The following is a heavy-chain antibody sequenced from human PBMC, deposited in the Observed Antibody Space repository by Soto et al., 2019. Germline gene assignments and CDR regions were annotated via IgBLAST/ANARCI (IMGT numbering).Heavy chain of an antibody. CDR1: GFTFSSYG. Sequence: QVQLVESGGGVVQPGRSLRLSCAASGFTFSSYGMHWVRQAPGKGLEWVAVISYDGSNKYYADSVKGRFTISRDNSKNTLYLQMNSLRDEDTAVYYCAKDPVGQLEPYYYFDYWGQGTLVTVSS. J-gene: IGHJ4*02. D-gene: IGHD6-6*01. CDR2: ISYDGSNK. CDR3: AKDPVGQLEPYYYFDY. V-gene: IGHV3-30*18.